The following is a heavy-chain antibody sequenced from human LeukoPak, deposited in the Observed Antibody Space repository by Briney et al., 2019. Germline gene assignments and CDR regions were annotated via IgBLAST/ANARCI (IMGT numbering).Heavy chain of an antibody. CDR2: IYYSGST. CDR1: GGSISSGGYY. J-gene: IGHJ5*02. D-gene: IGHD3-22*01. CDR3: ARDTRNPTGTMIP. Sequence: PSETLSLTCTVSGGSISSGGYYWSWIRQHPGKGLEWIGYIYYSGSTYYNPSLKSRVTISVDTSKNQFSLKLSSVTAADTAVYYCARDTRNPTGTMIPWGQGTLVTVSS. V-gene: IGHV4-31*03.